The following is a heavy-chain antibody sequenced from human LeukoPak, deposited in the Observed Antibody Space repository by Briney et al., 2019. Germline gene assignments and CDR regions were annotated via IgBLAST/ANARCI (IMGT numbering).Heavy chain of an antibody. J-gene: IGHJ4*02. CDR3: ARWGLPPDSSGYYY. CDR1: GGTFSSYA. Sequence: GASVKVSCKASGGTFSSYAIIWVRQAPGQGLEWMGRIIPILGIANYAQKFQGRVTITADKSTSTAYMELSSLRSEDTAVYYCARWGLPPDSSGYYYWGRGTLVTVSS. CDR2: IIPILGIA. D-gene: IGHD3-22*01. V-gene: IGHV1-69*04.